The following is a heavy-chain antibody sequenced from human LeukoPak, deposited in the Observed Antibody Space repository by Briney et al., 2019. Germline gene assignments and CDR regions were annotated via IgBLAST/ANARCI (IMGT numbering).Heavy chain of an antibody. CDR1: GGSISSYY. Sequence: NPSETLSLTCTVSGGSISSYYWSWLRQPPGKGLEWIGYIYYSGSTNYNPSLKSRVTKSVDTSKNQFSLKLSSVTAADTAVYYCARESRYCSSTSCYGGLDYWGQGTLVTVSS. J-gene: IGHJ4*02. CDR3: ARESRYCSSTSCYGGLDY. V-gene: IGHV4-59*01. CDR2: IYYSGST. D-gene: IGHD2-2*01.